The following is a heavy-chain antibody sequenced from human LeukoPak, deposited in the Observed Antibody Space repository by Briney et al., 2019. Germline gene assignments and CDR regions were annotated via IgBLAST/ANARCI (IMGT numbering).Heavy chain of an antibody. V-gene: IGHV1-18*01. CDR2: ISAYNGNT. D-gene: IGHD3-9*01. CDR3: ARGTYDTYYYYMDV. CDR1: GYTFTSYG. J-gene: IGHJ6*03. Sequence: ASVKVSCKASGYTFTSYGIRWVGQPPGQGLEGMGWISAYNGNTNYAQKLQGRVTMTTDTSTSTAYMELRGLRSDDTAVYYCARGTYDTYYYYMDVWGKGTTVTVSS.